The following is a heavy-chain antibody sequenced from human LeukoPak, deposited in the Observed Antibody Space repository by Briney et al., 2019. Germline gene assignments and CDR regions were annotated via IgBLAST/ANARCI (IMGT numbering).Heavy chain of an antibody. CDR1: GYTLTSYG. CDR3: ARGWLTYYYGSGSYCFDY. V-gene: IGHV1-18*01. J-gene: IGHJ4*02. Sequence: ASVKVSCKASGYTLTSYGISWVRQAPGQGLEWMGWISAYNGNTNYAQKLQGRVTMTTDTSTSTAYMELRSLRSDDTAVYYCARGWLTYYYGSGSYCFDYWGQGTLVTVSS. CDR2: ISAYNGNT. D-gene: IGHD3-10*01.